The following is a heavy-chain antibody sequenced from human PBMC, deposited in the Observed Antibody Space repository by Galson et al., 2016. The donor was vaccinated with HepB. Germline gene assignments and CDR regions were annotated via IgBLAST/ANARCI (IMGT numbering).Heavy chain of an antibody. Sequence: SVKVSCKASGDTFTGYYTHWVRQAPGQGLEWMAWLSANSGATNYAQKFQGWVTMTRDTSISTAYMELTSLTSDATAIYYCATSTGYRSGWGAFDIWGQGTMVTVSS. CDR2: LSANSGAT. D-gene: IGHD6-25*01. CDR1: GDTFTGYY. J-gene: IGHJ3*02. V-gene: IGHV1-2*04. CDR3: ATSTGYRSGWGAFDI.